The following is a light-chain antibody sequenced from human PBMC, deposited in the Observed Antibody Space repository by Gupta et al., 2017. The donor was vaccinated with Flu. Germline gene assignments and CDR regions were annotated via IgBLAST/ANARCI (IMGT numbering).Light chain of an antibody. CDR1: QSVSRY. J-gene: IGKJ5*01. CDR3: QQYNNWPQIT. CDR2: GAS. V-gene: IGKV3-15*01. Sequence: APRSVSPGEGATLSCRASQSVSRYLAWYHQKPGQAPRLLIYGASTRATGIPARFSGSGSGTEFTLTISRLQSEDFAVYYCQQYNNWPQITFGQGTRLEIK.